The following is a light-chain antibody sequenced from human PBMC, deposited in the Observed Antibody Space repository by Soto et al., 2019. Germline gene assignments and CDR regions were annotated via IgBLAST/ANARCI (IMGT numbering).Light chain of an antibody. CDR1: QSVNSNY. CDR2: GAS. V-gene: IGKV3-20*01. CDR3: QQCGGSPSYT. J-gene: IGKJ2*01. Sequence: EIVLTQSPGTLSLSPGERATLSGRASQSVNSNYLAWYQQKPGQAPRLLIYGASSRATGIPDRFSGSGSGTDFTLTISRLEPEDFAVYYCQQCGGSPSYTFGQGTKLEIK.